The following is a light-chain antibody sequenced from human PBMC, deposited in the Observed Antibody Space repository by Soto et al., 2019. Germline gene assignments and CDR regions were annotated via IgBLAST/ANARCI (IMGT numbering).Light chain of an antibody. J-gene: IGKJ2*01. CDR3: QQTYTTPLYT. CDR2: KAS. Sequence: DIQMTQSPSTLSGSVGDRVTITCRASQTISSWLAWYQQKPGKAPKLLIYKASTLKSGVPSRFSGSGSGTEFTLTISSLQPDDFATYFCQQTYTTPLYTFGQGTHLEI. V-gene: IGKV1-5*03. CDR1: QTISSW.